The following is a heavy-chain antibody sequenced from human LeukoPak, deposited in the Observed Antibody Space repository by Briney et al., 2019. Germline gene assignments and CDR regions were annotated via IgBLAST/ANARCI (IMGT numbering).Heavy chain of an antibody. D-gene: IGHD5-12*01. Sequence: SETLSLTCAVSGDSISSGGYWWSWIRQHPGKGPEWIGYISHGGKADYNPSLKSRVAISADTPKNQFSLKLSSTTAADTAVYYCARAPVATPSEFDYWGQGTLVTVSS. V-gene: IGHV4-31*11. CDR3: ARAPVATPSEFDY. CDR2: ISHGGKA. J-gene: IGHJ4*02. CDR1: GDSISSGGYW.